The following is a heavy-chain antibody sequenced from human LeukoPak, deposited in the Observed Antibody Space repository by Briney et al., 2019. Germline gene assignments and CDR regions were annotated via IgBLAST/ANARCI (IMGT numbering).Heavy chain of an antibody. CDR2: INPNSGGI. V-gene: IGHV1-2*06. CDR1: GYTFTGYY. D-gene: IGHD3-22*01. CDR3: ANLGDSSGYYRDFDY. J-gene: IGHJ4*02. Sequence: ASVKVSCKASGYTFTGYYMHWVRQAPGQGLEWMGRINPNSGGINYAQKFQGRVTMTRDTSISTAYMELSRLRSVDTAVYYWANLGDSSGYYRDFDYWGQGTLVTVSS.